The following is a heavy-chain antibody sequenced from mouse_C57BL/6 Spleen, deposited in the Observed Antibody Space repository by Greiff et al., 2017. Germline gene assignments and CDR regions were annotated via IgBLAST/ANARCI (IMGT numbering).Heavy chain of an antibody. D-gene: IGHD1-1*01. CDR2: IDPSDSYT. V-gene: IGHV1-69*01. J-gene: IGHJ2*01. CDR3: AIHYGSSYEYYFDY. CDR1: GYTFTSYW. Sequence: QVQLKQPGAELVMPGASVKLSCKASGYTFTSYWMHWVKQRPGQGLAWIGEIDPSDSYTNYNQKFKGKSTLTVDKSSSTAYMQLSSLTSEDSAVYYCAIHYGSSYEYYFDYWGQGTTLTVSS.